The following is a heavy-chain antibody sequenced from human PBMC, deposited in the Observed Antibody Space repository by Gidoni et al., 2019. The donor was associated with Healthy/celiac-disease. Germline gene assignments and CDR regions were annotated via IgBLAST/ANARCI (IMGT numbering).Heavy chain of an antibody. CDR1: GFSLSNARMG. Sequence: QVTLKESGPVLVKPTETLTLTCTVSGFSLSNARMGVRWIRQPPGKALEWLAHIFSNDEKSYSTSLKSRLTISKDTSKSQVVLTMTNMDPVDTATYYCARISLGYYDILTGYYLGAFDIWGQGTMVTVSS. CDR3: ARISLGYYDILTGYYLGAFDI. V-gene: IGHV2-26*01. CDR2: IFSNDEK. J-gene: IGHJ3*02. D-gene: IGHD3-9*01.